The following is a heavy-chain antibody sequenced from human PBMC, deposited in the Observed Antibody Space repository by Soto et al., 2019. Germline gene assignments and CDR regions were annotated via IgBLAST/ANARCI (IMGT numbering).Heavy chain of an antibody. D-gene: IGHD1-20*01. J-gene: IGHJ3*02. CDR1: GYTFTKYD. V-gene: IGHV1-8*01. Sequence: ASVKVFSRASGYTFTKYDIHCVRQATGQRIEWMGWMNPNSGNTGYAQKFQGRVTMTRNTSISTAYMELSSLRSEDTAVYYCARSITGIRRAFDIWGQGTMVTVSS. CDR3: ARSITGIRRAFDI. CDR2: MNPNSGNT.